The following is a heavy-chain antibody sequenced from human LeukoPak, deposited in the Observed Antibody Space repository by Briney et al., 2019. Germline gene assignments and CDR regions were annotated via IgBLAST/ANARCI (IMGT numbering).Heavy chain of an antibody. CDR3: AKGPGVVPTYFDY. Sequence: GGSLRLSCAASGFTFSSYGMHWVRQAPGKGLEWVAVISYDGSNKYYADSVKGRFTISRDDSKNTLYLQMNSLRAEDMAVYYCAKGPGVVPTYFDYWGQGTLVTVSS. J-gene: IGHJ4*02. CDR2: ISYDGSNK. CDR1: GFTFSSYG. D-gene: IGHD2-2*01. V-gene: IGHV3-30*18.